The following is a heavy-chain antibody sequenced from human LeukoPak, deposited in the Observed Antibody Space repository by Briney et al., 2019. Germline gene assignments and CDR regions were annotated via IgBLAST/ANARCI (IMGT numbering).Heavy chain of an antibody. Sequence: GASVKVSCKASGYTFTGYSMHWVRQAPGQGLEWMGRISPNSGGTNYAQKFQGRVTMTRDTSISTAYMELSRLRSDDTAVYYCARSITMVRGVIAAIDYWGQGTLVTVSS. CDR1: GYTFTGYS. D-gene: IGHD3-10*01. V-gene: IGHV1-2*06. CDR3: ARSITMVRGVIAAIDY. CDR2: ISPNSGGT. J-gene: IGHJ4*02.